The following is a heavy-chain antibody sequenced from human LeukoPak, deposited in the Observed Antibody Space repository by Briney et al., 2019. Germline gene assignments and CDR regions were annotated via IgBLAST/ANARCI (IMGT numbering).Heavy chain of an antibody. CDR2: IYYSGGT. Sequence: SETLSLTCAVYGGSFSGYYWSWIRQPPGKGLEWIGYIYYSGGTNYNPSLKSRVTISVDTSKNQFSLKLSSVTAADTAVYYCARATWLPVGLYYYDSSGYYYYFDYWGQGTLVTVSS. CDR1: GGSFSGYY. D-gene: IGHD3-22*01. V-gene: IGHV4-59*01. CDR3: ARATWLPVGLYYYDSSGYYYYFDY. J-gene: IGHJ4*02.